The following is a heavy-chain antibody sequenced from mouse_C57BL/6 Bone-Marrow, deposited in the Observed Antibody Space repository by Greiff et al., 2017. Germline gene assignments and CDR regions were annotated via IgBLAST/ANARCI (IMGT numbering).Heavy chain of an antibody. J-gene: IGHJ2*01. CDR2: INPSNGGT. V-gene: IGHV1-53*01. Sequence: QVQLKQSGTELVKPGASVKLSCKASGYTFTSYWMHWVKQRPGQGLEWIGNINPSNGGTNYNEKFKSKATLTVDKSSSTAYMQLSSLTSEDSAVYYCARQTTIVTKGYYFDYWGQGTTLTVSS. D-gene: IGHD2-5*01. CDR1: GYTFTSYW. CDR3: ARQTTIVTKGYYFDY.